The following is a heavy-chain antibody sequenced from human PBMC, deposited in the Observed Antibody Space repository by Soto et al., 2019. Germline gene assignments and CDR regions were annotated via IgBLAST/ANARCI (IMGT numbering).Heavy chain of an antibody. CDR1: GYTFTDYH. D-gene: IGHD1-1*01. CDR3: AREGGSEKLQPSYNSFDT. CDR2: INANNGGA. J-gene: IGHJ5*02. Sequence: GASVKVSCKASGYTFTDYHIHWVRQAPGQSLEFMGWINANNGGAGSAQQFQGRVTVTRDTSITTVYMELSNLRSDDTAVYYCAREGGSEKLQPSYNSFDTWGQGTIVTVYS. V-gene: IGHV1-2*02.